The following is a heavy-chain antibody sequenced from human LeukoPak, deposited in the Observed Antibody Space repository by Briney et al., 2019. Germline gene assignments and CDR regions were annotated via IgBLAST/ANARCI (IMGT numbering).Heavy chain of an antibody. CDR3: GRGTDAYKLGNI. CDR1: GGSFSGYY. CDR2: INHSGST. D-gene: IGHD5-24*01. Sequence: SETLSLTCAVYGGSFSGYYWSWIRQPPGKGLEWIGEINHSGSTNYNPSLKSRVTISVDTSKNQFSLKLSSVTAADTAVYYCGRGTDAYKLGNIWGQGTLVTVSS. J-gene: IGHJ4*02. V-gene: IGHV4-34*01.